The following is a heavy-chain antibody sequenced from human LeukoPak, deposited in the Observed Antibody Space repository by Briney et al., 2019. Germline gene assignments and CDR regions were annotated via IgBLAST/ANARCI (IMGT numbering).Heavy chain of an antibody. CDR1: GFTFSSYG. CDR3: AKGLAAAYLHDWVGP. CDR2: IRYDGSNK. V-gene: IGHV3-30*02. Sequence: GGSLRLSCAASGFTFSSYGMHWVRQAPGKGLEWVAFIRYDGSNKYYADSVKGRFTISRDNSKNTLYLQMNSLRAEDTAVYYCAKGLAAAYLHDWVGPLGQGTLVTVSS. J-gene: IGHJ5*02. D-gene: IGHD6-13*01.